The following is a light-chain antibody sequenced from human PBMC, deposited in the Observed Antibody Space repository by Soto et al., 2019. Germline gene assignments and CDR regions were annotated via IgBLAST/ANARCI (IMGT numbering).Light chain of an antibody. CDR3: QQSYNFPRT. V-gene: IGKV1-39*01. CDR1: QNIVTY. CDR2: ATS. Sequence: DIQMTQSPSSLSASVVDRVTITCRASQNIVTYLNWYLQKPGQAPKLLIYATSSLQSGVPPRFSGSGSGTEFTFTISSLQAEDFATYYCQQSYNFPRTFGQGTKVDIK. J-gene: IGKJ1*01.